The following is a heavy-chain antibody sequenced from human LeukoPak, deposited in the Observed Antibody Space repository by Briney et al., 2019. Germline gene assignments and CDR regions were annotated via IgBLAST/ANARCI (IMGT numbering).Heavy chain of an antibody. CDR3: ARAITGMSYYKFDN. J-gene: IGHJ4*02. CDR2: MSTSGGT. CDR1: GGSISSHY. Sequence: SETLSLTCTVSGGSISSHYWSWIRQPAGKGLEWIGRMSTSGGTKYTPSLKSRVTMSVDTSKNQLSLKLTSVTAADTAVYYCARAITGMSYYKFDNWGQGTLVTVSS. D-gene: IGHD1-26*01. V-gene: IGHV4-4*07.